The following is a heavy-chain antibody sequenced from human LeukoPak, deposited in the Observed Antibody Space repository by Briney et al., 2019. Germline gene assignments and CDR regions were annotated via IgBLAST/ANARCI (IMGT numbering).Heavy chain of an antibody. Sequence: PSDTLSLTCTVSGGSISSYYWSSIRQPPGKGLEWIGYIYYSGSTNYNPSLKSRVTISVDTSKNQFSLKLSSVTAADTAVYYCARGWYSSGLTLDVWGKGTTVTVSS. CDR3: ARGWYSSGLTLDV. J-gene: IGHJ6*04. CDR1: GGSISSYY. V-gene: IGHV4-59*07. CDR2: IYYSGST. D-gene: IGHD6-19*01.